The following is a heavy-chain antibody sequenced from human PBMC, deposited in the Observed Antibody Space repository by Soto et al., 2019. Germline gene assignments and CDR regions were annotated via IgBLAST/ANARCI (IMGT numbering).Heavy chain of an antibody. CDR2: INHSGST. Sequence: QVQLQQWGAGLLKPSETLSLTCAVYGGSFSGYYWSWIRQPPGKGLEWFGEINHSGSTNYNPSLKRRVTISVDTSKNQFSLKQSSVSAADTAVYYCARPDGYCSGGSCYVRTFDIWGQGTMVIVAS. J-gene: IGHJ3*02. CDR3: ARPDGYCSGGSCYVRTFDI. V-gene: IGHV4-34*01. D-gene: IGHD2-15*01. CDR1: GGSFSGYY.